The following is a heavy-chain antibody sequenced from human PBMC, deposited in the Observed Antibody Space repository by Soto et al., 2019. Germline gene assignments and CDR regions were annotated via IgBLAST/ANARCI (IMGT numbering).Heavy chain of an antibody. D-gene: IGHD6-25*01. Sequence: SETLSLTCTVSGGSLSSYYWTWVRQSPGKGLEWIGYVYFSGNTNYNPSLKSRVTISIDTSKNQFSLRLASVTAADTAFYYCGSVRPSGYVLSWGQGTLVTVSS. CDR3: GSVRPSGYVLS. CDR2: VYFSGNT. J-gene: IGHJ5*02. CDR1: GGSLSSYY. V-gene: IGHV4-59*01.